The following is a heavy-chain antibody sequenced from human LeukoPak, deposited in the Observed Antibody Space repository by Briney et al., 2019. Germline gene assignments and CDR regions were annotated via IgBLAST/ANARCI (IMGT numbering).Heavy chain of an antibody. CDR2: IYYSGST. Sequence: SETLSLTCTVSGYSISSGYYWSWIRQPPGKGLEWIGYIYYSGSTNYNPSLKSRVTISVDTSKNQFSLKLSSVTAADTAVYYCARVHSYGSFDYWGQGTLVTVSS. V-gene: IGHV4-61*01. CDR3: ARVHSYGSFDY. J-gene: IGHJ4*02. D-gene: IGHD5-18*01. CDR1: GYSISSGYY.